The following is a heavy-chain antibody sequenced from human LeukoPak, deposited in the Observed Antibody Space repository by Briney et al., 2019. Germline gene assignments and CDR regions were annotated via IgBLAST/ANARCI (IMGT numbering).Heavy chain of an antibody. CDR3: ARERYYYDSSGYYPPDY. CDR1: GGSISSYY. D-gene: IGHD3-22*01. J-gene: IGHJ4*02. Sequence: SETLSLTCTVSGGSISSYYWSWIRQPPGKGLEWIGYIYYSGSTNYNPSLKSRVTISVDTSKNQFSLKLSSVTAADTAVYYCARERYYYDSSGYYPPDYWGQATPVTVSS. V-gene: IGHV4-59*12. CDR2: IYYSGST.